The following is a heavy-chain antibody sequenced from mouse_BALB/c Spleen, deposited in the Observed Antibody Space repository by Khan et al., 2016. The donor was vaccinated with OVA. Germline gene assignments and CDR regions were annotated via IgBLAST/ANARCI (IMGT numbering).Heavy chain of an antibody. CDR2: IAPGSGSP. CDR3: ARDYYWYDGYAMDY. D-gene: IGHD2-14*01. CDR1: GYSFTNYW. J-gene: IGHJ4*01. V-gene: IGHV1S41*01. Sequence: DLVKPGASVKLSCKASGYSFTNYWINWIKQRPGQGLEWIGRIAPGSGSPYYNEMFKGKATLTVDTSSSTAYIQLSSLSSEDSAVYFCARDYYWYDGYAMDYWGQGTSVTVSA.